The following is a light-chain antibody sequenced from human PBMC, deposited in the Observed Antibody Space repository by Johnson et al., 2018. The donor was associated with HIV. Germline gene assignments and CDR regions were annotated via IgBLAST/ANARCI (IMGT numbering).Light chain of an antibody. J-gene: IGLJ1*01. CDR2: ENN. Sequence: QSVLTQPPSVSAAPGQKVTISCSGSSSNIGNNYVSWYQVLPGTAPKLLIYENNQRPSGIPDRFPGSKPGKSATLGITGLQTGDEADYYCGTWDSSLGYVFGTGTKVTVL. CDR1: SSNIGNNY. V-gene: IGLV1-51*02. CDR3: GTWDSSLGYV.